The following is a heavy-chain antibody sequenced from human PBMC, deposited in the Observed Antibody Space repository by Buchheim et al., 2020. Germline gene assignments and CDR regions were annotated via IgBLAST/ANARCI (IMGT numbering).Heavy chain of an antibody. D-gene: IGHD1-26*01. CDR2: ISYDGSNK. V-gene: IGHV3-30*04. CDR1: GFTFSSYA. Sequence: QVQLVESGGGVVQPGRSLRLSRAASGFTFSSYAMHWVRQAPGKGLEWVAVISYDGSNKYYADSVKGRFTISRDNSKNTLSLQMNSLRAEDTAVYYCARGGGSYLYYYYYGMDVWGQGTT. J-gene: IGHJ6*02. CDR3: ARGGGSYLYYYYYGMDV.